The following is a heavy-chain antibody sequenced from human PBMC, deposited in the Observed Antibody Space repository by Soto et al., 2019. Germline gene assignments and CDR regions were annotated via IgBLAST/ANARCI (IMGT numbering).Heavy chain of an antibody. V-gene: IGHV3-30*18. D-gene: IGHD3-3*01. CDR1: GFTFSSYG. CDR3: AKEVGRLDEFWSGYSLSYYYYYGMDV. J-gene: IGHJ6*02. CDR2: ISYDGSNK. Sequence: QVQLVESGGGVVQPGRSLRLSCAASGFTFSSYGMHWVRQAPGKGLEWVAVISYDGSNKYYADSVKGRFTISRDNSKNPLFLQMSSLRAEDTAVYYCAKEVGRLDEFWSGYSLSYYYYYGMDVWGQGTTVTVAS.